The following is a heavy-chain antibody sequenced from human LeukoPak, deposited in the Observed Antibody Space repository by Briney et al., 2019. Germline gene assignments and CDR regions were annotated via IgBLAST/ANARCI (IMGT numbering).Heavy chain of an antibody. J-gene: IGHJ6*02. Sequence: ASVKVSCKASGYTFTSYGIGWVRQAPGQGLEWMGWISAYNGNTNYAQKLQGRVTMTTDTSTSTAYMELRSLRSDDTAVYYCARGMIATPYYYGMDVWGQGTTVTVSS. CDR3: ARGMIATPYYYGMDV. D-gene: IGHD3-22*01. V-gene: IGHV1-18*01. CDR1: GYTFTSYG. CDR2: ISAYNGNT.